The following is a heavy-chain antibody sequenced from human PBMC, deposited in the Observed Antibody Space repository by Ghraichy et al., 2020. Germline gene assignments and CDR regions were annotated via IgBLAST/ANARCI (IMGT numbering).Heavy chain of an antibody. CDR3: ARTETGFDY. J-gene: IGHJ4*02. V-gene: IGHV3-21*01. CDR1: GFTFSTSS. Sequence: GGSLRLSCADSGFTFSTSSMNWVRQAPGKGLEWVSSISSSSSYIYYADSVKGRFTISRDNAKNSLYLQMNTLRAEDTAVYYCARTETGFDYWGQGTLVTVSS. CDR2: ISSSSSYI. D-gene: IGHD1-14*01.